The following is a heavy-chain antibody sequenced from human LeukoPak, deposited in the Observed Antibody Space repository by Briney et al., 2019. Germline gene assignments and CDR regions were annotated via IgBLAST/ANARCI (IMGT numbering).Heavy chain of an antibody. J-gene: IGHJ4*02. CDR3: AREYQYYYDSSGVFDY. CDR2: ISYDGSNK. V-gene: IGHV3-30-3*01. CDR1: GFTFSSYA. Sequence: GGSLRLSCAASGFTFSSYAMHWVRQAPGKGLEWVVVISYDGSNKYYADSVKGRFTISRDNSKNTLYLQMNSLRAEDTAVYYCAREYQYYYDSSGVFDYWGQGTLVTVSS. D-gene: IGHD3-22*01.